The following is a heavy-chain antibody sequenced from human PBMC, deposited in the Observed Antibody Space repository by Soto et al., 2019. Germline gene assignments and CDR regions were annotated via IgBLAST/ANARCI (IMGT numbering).Heavy chain of an antibody. CDR2: IIPISDTT. CDR3: ARSQGSSTSLEIYYYYYGMDV. CDR1: GGTFSLYA. V-gene: IGHV1-69*13. D-gene: IGHD2-2*01. Sequence: GASVKVSCNASGGTFSLYAISWVRQSPGQGLEWMGGIIPISDTTNYAQTFQGRVTITADESTSTAYMELSSLRSEDTAVYYCARSQGSSTSLEIYYYYYGMDVWGQGTTVTVSS. J-gene: IGHJ6*02.